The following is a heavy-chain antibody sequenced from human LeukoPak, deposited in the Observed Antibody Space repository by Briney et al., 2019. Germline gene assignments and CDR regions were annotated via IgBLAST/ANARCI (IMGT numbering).Heavy chain of an antibody. CDR2: IGTSGAT. J-gene: IGHJ3*02. V-gene: IGHV3-13*01. CDR3: ARSSGALENAFDI. Sequence: GGSLRLSCAASGFTFSSYDMHWVRQATGKGLEWVSGIGTSGATYYLGSVKGRFTISRENAKNSLYLQMNSLRAGDTAVYYCARSSGALENAFDIWGQGTTVTVSS. D-gene: IGHD7-27*01. CDR1: GFTFSSYD.